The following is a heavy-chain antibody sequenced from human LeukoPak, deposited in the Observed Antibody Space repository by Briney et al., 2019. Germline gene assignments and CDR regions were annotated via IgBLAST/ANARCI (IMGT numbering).Heavy chain of an antibody. CDR2: IYTSGST. CDR3: ARAREQLPSGGGAFDI. CDR1: GGSISSGSYY. D-gene: IGHD6-13*01. J-gene: IGHJ3*02. Sequence: SETLSLTCTVSGGSISSGSYYWSWIRQPAGKGLEWIGRIYTSGSTNYNPSLKSRVTISVDTSKNQFSLKLSSVTAADTAVYYCARAREQLPSGGGAFDIWGQGTMVTVSS. V-gene: IGHV4-61*02.